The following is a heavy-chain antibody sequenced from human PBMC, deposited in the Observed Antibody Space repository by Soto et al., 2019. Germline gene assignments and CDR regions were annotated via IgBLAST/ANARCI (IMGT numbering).Heavy chain of an antibody. CDR2: IYYSGNT. D-gene: IGHD6-13*01. CDR1: GVTISKDY. J-gene: IGHJ4*02. V-gene: IGHV4-59*01. CDR3: ARSIRGQQLTH. Sequence: XETLSLTCTVSGVTISKDYWTWIRQPPGKGLEWIGYIYYSGNTYYNPSLKSRVTIPIDTSKTFFSLKLTSVTAADTAVYYCARSIRGQQLTHLGQGTLVTVSS.